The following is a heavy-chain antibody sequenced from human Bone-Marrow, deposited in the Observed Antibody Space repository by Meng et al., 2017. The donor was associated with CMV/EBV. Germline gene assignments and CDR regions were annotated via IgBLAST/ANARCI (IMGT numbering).Heavy chain of an antibody. CDR1: GFTFDDYA. CDR2: ITWNSGNI. J-gene: IGHJ4*02. CDR3: APGRYFYASGTTEPYDY. V-gene: IGHV3-9*01. D-gene: IGHD3-10*01. Sequence: GGSLRLSCVASGFTFDDYAMHWVRQAPGKGLEWVSGITWNSGNIEYADSVKGRFTISRDNAKNSLHLQMNSLRAEDTALYYCAPGRYFYASGTTEPYDYWGQGTLVTVSS.